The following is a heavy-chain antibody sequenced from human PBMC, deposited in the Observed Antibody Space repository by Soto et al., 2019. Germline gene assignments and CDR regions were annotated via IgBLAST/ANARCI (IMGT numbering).Heavy chain of an antibody. CDR2: VNPNSGNT. D-gene: IGHD5-12*01. J-gene: IGHJ6*02. V-gene: IGHV1-8*01. Sequence: ASVKVSCKASGYTFTSYDINWVRQATGQGLEWMGWVNPNSGNTSYAQKFQGRVTMTRNTSMSTAYMELRSLRSDDTAVYYCARDQGDVDIVATLNYYYYGMDVWGQGTTVTVSS. CDR3: ARDQGDVDIVATLNYYYYGMDV. CDR1: GYTFTSYD.